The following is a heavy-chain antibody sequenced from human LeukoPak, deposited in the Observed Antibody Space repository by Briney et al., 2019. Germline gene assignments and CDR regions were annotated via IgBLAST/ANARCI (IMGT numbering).Heavy chain of an antibody. CDR1: GGSFSGYY. CDR3: ARLSPGSAFDY. D-gene: IGHD2-15*01. CDR2: IYYSGST. J-gene: IGHJ4*02. Sequence: PSETLSLTCAVYGGSFSGYYWSWLRQPPGKGLEWIGYIYYSGSTNYNPSLKSRVTISVDTSKNQFSLKLSSVTAADTAVYYCARLSPGSAFDYWGQGTLVTVSS. V-gene: IGHV4-59*01.